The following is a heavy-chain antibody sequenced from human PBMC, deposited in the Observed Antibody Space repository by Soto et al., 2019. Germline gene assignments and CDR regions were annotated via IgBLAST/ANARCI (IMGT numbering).Heavy chain of an antibody. Sequence: PGGSLRLSCAASEFPFSNYGMHWVRQAPGKGLEWVAHISYDGSNKHYADSVKGRFTISRDNSKNMLFLQMGSLRTEDTAVYYCAGGQYYFDYCGQGTRVTVSS. CDR2: ISYDGSNK. CDR1: EFPFSNYG. V-gene: IGHV3-30*03. J-gene: IGHJ4*02. CDR3: AGGQYYFDY. D-gene: IGHD2-15*01.